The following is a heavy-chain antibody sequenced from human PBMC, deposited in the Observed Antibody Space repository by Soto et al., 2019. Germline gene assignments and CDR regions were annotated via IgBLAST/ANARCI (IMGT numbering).Heavy chain of an antibody. V-gene: IGHV5-51*01. Sequence: GESLKISCKGSGDSFTSYWIGLVRQMPGKGLEWMGIIYPGDSDTRYSPSFQGQVTISADKSISTAYLQWSSLKASDTAMYYCAIVVVAPTLFGPFDYWGQGPLVTVSS. CDR3: AIVVVAPTLFGPFDY. J-gene: IGHJ4*02. D-gene: IGHD2-15*01. CDR1: GDSFTSYW. CDR2: IYPGDSDT.